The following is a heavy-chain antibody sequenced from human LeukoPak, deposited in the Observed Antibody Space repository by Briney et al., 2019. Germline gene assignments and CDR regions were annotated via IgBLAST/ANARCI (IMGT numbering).Heavy chain of an antibody. J-gene: IGHJ4*02. CDR3: ARNDSSGYFDY. CDR2: VYHSGST. Sequence: PSETLSLTCAVSDYSISSGNYWGWIRQPPGKGLEWIGSVYHSGSTHYRPSLKSRVTISVDTFKNQFSLKLSSVTAADTAVYYCARNDSSGYFDYWGQGTLVTVSS. V-gene: IGHV4-38-2*01. D-gene: IGHD3-22*01. CDR1: DYSISSGNY.